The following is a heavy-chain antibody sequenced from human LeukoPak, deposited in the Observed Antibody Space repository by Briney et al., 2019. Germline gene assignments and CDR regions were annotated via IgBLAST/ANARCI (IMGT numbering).Heavy chain of an antibody. CDR1: GFTFSSYS. J-gene: IGHJ6*03. CDR2: ISSSSSYI. CDR3: AKDRVPRFLYMAV. V-gene: IGHV3-21*04. D-gene: IGHD3-3*01. Sequence: PGGSLRLSCAASGFTFSSYSMNWVRQAPGKGLEWVSSISSSSSYIYYADSVKGRFTISRDNAKNSLYLQMNSLRAEDTALYYCAKDRVPRFLYMAVWGKGTTVTVSS.